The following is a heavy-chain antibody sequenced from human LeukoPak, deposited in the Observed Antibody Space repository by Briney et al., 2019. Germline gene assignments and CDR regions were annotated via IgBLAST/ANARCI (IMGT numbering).Heavy chain of an antibody. CDR1: GGSISSSNW. CDR3: ARVPSPTGRVYGMDV. Sequence: SGTLSLTCAVSGGSISSSNWWSWVRQPPGKGLEWIGEIYRSGSTNYNPSLKSRVTISVDKSKNQFSLKLSSVTAADTAVYYCARVPSPTGRVYGMDVWGQGTTVTVSS. CDR2: IYRSGST. D-gene: IGHD1-1*01. V-gene: IGHV4-4*02. J-gene: IGHJ6*02.